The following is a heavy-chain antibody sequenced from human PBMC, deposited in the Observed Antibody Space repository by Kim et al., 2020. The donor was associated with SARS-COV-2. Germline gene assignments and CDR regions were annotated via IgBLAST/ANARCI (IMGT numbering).Heavy chain of an antibody. J-gene: IGHJ4*02. CDR1: GDSITGYF. CDR3: ARAPGGVAADR. CDR2: ISDTGIT. Sequence: SETLSLTCSISGDSITGYFWTWIRQPPGKGLEWFGHISDTGITDYNHSLKSRLAISVDTAKNHFSLRMTYVTAADPAVYFCARAPGGVAADRWGQGTLVTVSS. D-gene: IGHD6-13*01. V-gene: IGHV4-59*01.